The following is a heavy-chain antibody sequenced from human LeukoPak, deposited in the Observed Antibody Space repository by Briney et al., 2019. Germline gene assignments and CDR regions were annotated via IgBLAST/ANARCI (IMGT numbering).Heavy chain of an antibody. J-gene: IGHJ4*02. CDR2: IYYSWTT. V-gene: IGHV4-31*03. Sequence: PSQTLSLICTVSGDYINSGGYYWTWIHPHPGKGLEWIGYIYYSWTTYCNPSLKSRVTISVDTSKTQFSLNLSSLTAADTAVYYCARGGYDSSGSSVYYFDYWGQGTLVTVSS. CDR3: ARGGYDSSGSSVYYFDY. CDR1: GDYINSGGYY. D-gene: IGHD3-22*01.